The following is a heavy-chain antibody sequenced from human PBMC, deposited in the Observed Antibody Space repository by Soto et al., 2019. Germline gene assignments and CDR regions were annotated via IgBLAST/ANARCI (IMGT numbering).Heavy chain of an antibody. J-gene: IGHJ4*02. CDR3: VKSGGEAELLILDY. CDR1: GYTFSNYG. CDR2: LSADNANT. Sequence: QVQLVQSGVELKKPGASVRVSCQASGYTFSNYGITWVRQAPGKGLEWVGWLSADNANTKYAQKLQGRVTMTTDTSTNTVYMELRNLRSDDTAVYYCVKSGGEAELLILDYWGQGTRVTVSS. D-gene: IGHD1-26*01. V-gene: IGHV1-18*04.